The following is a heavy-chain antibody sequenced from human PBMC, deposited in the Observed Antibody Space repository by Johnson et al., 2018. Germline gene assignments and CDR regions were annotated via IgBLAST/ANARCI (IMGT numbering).Heavy chain of an antibody. V-gene: IGHV4-59*01. CDR3: ARNPGDYYDISGYYPWAFDI. J-gene: IGHJ3*02. Sequence: QVQLQESGPGLVKPSETLSLTCTVSGGSISSYYWSWIRQPPGKGLEWIGYIYYSGSTIYTPSLKSRVTISVDPSKNQFSLKLSPVTAADTAVYYCARNPGDYYDISGYYPWAFDIWGQGTMVTVSS. CDR2: IYYSGST. D-gene: IGHD3-22*01. CDR1: GGSISSYY.